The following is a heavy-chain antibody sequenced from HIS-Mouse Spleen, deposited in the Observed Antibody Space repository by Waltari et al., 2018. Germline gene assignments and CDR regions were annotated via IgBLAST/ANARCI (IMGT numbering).Heavy chain of an antibody. J-gene: IGHJ4*02. CDR2: MNPNRGNQ. CDR1: GYTFTSYD. CDR3: ARSSPQFHDCDY. V-gene: IGHV1-8*01. Sequence: QVQLVQSGAEVKKPGASVKVSCKASGYTFTSYDINRVRQATGQGLEWLGWMNPNRGNQGYAQKFQGRVTITRKTSISTADMERSSLRSENTAVYYWARSSPQFHDCDYWGQGTLVTVSS.